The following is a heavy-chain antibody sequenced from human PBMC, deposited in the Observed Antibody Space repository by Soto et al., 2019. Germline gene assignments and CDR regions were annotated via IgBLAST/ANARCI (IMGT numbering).Heavy chain of an antibody. CDR3: ARGGGYCSGGSCWADYYGMDV. V-gene: IGHV1-69*01. CDR2: IIPIFGTA. CDR1: GGTFSSYA. D-gene: IGHD2-15*01. Sequence: QVQLVQSGAEVKKPGSSVKVSCKASGGTFSSYAISWVRQAPGQGLEWMGGIIPIFGTANYAQKFQGRVTITADESTSTAYMELSSLRSEDTAVYYCARGGGYCSGGSCWADYYGMDVWGQGTTVTVSS. J-gene: IGHJ6*02.